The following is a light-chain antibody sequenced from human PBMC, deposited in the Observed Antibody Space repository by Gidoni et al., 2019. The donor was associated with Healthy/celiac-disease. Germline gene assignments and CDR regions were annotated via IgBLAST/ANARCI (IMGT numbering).Light chain of an antibody. V-gene: IGKV3-15*01. CDR1: QSVSSN. CDR3: QQCNNWPRT. CDR2: GAS. Sequence: EIVITQPPATLSVSPGERTTLSCRVSQSVSSNLAWYQQKPGQAPRLLIYGASTSAPGIPARFSGSGSGTEFTLTISSLQSEDFAVYYCQQCNNWPRTFGQGTKVEIK. J-gene: IGKJ1*01.